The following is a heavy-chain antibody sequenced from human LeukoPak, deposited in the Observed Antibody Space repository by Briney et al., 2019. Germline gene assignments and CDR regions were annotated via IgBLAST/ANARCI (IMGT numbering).Heavy chain of an antibody. Sequence: GRSLRLSCAASGCTFSSYGMHWVRQAPGKGLEWVALIWYDGSNKYYTDSVKGRLTISRDNSKNTLYLQMNSLRAEDTAVYYCAREGPRGNSQFDYWGQGTLVTVSS. D-gene: IGHD2/OR15-2a*01. J-gene: IGHJ4*02. CDR3: AREGPRGNSQFDY. V-gene: IGHV3-33*01. CDR2: IWYDGSNK. CDR1: GCTFSSYG.